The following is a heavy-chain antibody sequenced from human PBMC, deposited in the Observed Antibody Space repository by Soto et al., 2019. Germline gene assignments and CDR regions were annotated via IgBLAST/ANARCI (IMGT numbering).Heavy chain of an antibody. J-gene: IGHJ6*02. CDR2: MNPNSGNT. D-gene: IGHD1-26*01. V-gene: IGHV1-8*01. Sequence: QVQLVQSGAEVKKPGASVKVSCKASGYTFTSYDINSVRQATGQGLEWMGWMNPNSGNTGYAQKFQGRVTMTRNTSISTSYMELSSLRSEDTAVYYCARGESSGSYFYYYGMDVWGQGTTVPVSS. CDR1: GYTFTSYD. CDR3: ARGESSGSYFYYYGMDV.